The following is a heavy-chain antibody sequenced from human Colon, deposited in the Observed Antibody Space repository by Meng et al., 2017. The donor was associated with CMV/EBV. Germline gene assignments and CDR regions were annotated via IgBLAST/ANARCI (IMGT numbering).Heavy chain of an antibody. Sequence: GESLKISCAASGFSFSSYAMSWVRQAPGKGLEWVSEIYSGDTAATYADSVKGRFTVSRDNSKNMVYLQMNSLRADDTAVYYCGKKLAAAGLCIDYWGQGTLVTVSS. V-gene: IGHV3-23*03. CDR1: GFSFSSYA. CDR2: IYSGDTAA. J-gene: IGHJ4*02. D-gene: IGHD6-13*01. CDR3: GKKLAAAGLCIDY.